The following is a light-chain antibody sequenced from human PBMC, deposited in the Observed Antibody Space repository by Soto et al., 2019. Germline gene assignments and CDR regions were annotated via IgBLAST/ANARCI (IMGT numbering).Light chain of an antibody. Sequence: DIQMTQSPSTLSASVGDRVTITCRASQSISSWLAWYQQKPGKAPKLLIYTASSLERGVPSRFSGSGSGTELTLTISRLQPDDVATYYCQQYNSDRTFGQGTKVEIK. V-gene: IGKV1-5*03. CDR1: QSISSW. CDR3: QQYNSDRT. CDR2: TAS. J-gene: IGKJ1*01.